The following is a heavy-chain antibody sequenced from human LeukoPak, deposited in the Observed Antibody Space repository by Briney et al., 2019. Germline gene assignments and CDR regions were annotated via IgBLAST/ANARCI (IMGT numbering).Heavy chain of an antibody. J-gene: IGHJ3*02. D-gene: IGHD3-10*01. CDR1: GFTFNSYA. Sequence: GGSLRLSCAASGFTFNSYAMSWVRQAPGKGLEWVSTISGSGDSTYYADSVKGRFTFSRDNSKNTLYLQMTGLRAGDTALYYCASTSKYIGSGRDDSFDIWGQGTMVTVSS. CDR3: ASTSKYIGSGRDDSFDI. CDR2: ISGSGDST. V-gene: IGHV3-23*01.